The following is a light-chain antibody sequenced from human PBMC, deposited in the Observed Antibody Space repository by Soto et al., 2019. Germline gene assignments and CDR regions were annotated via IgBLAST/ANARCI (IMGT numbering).Light chain of an antibody. Sequence: QSALTQPRSVSGSPGQSVTISCTGTSSDVGTYTYVSWYQQHPGKAPKLIIYDVIKRPSGVPDRFSGSKSGNTASLTISGLQAEDEADYYCCSYAGSYSHVFGPGTKV. V-gene: IGLV2-11*01. CDR3: CSYAGSYSHV. CDR2: DVI. J-gene: IGLJ1*01. CDR1: SSDVGTYTY.